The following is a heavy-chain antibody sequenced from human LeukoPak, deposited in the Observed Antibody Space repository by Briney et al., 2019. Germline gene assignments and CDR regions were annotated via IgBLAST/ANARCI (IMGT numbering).Heavy chain of an antibody. CDR2: INSDGSST. Sequence: PGGSLRLSCAASGFTFSSYWMHWVRQASGKGLVWVSRINSDGSSTSYADSVKGRFTISRDNAKNTLYLQMNSLRAEDTAVHYCARGRKDWYVDLWGRGTLVTVSS. CDR3: ARGRKDWYVDL. CDR1: GFTFSSYW. D-gene: IGHD1-14*01. J-gene: IGHJ2*01. V-gene: IGHV3-74*01.